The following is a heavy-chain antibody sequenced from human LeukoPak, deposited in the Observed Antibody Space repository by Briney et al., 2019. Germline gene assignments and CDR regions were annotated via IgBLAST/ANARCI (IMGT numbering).Heavy chain of an antibody. CDR3: ARGAEPAYCGGDCYPIYYFDY. V-gene: IGHV1-2*04. J-gene: IGHJ4*02. Sequence: ASVKVSCKASGYTFTSYGISWVRQAPGQGLEWMGWINPNSGGTNYAQKFQGWVTMTRDTSISTAYMELSRLRSDDTAVYYCARGAEPAYCGGDCYPIYYFDYWGQGTLVTVSS. CDR1: GYTFTSYG. CDR2: INPNSGGT. D-gene: IGHD2-21*02.